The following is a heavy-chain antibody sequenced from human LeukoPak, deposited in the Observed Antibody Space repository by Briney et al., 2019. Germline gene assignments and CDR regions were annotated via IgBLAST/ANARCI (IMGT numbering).Heavy chain of an antibody. CDR2: ISAYNGNT. Sequence: ASVKVSCKASGYTFTSYGISWVRQAPGQGLEWMGWISAYNGNTNYVQKLQGRVTMTTDTSTSTAYMELRSLRSDDTAVYYCARDKGIAAAGTRFDPWGQGTLVTVSS. CDR1: GYTFTSYG. D-gene: IGHD6-13*01. CDR3: ARDKGIAAAGTRFDP. V-gene: IGHV1-18*01. J-gene: IGHJ5*02.